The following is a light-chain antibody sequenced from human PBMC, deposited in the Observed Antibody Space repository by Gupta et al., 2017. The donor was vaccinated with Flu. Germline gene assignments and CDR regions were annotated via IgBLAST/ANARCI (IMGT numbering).Light chain of an antibody. CDR2: EGS. Sequence: SALTQPASAPGSPGPSSTISCTGTSSDVGRYNLVSWYQQHPGKAPKLMIYEGSKRPSGVANRFSGSKYGNTAALTTSGLQAEDEADYYCCSSAGSSIVWVFGGGTKLTVL. J-gene: IGLJ3*02. V-gene: IGLV2-23*01. CDR3: CSSAGSSIVWV. CDR1: SSDVGRYNL.